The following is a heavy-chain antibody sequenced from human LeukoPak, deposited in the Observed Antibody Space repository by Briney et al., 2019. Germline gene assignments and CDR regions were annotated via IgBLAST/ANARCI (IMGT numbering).Heavy chain of an antibody. CDR3: ARGFGFRTYYYYYGMDV. CDR2: IYYSGST. D-gene: IGHD3-10*01. V-gene: IGHV4-39*01. CDR1: GGSISSSSYY. Sequence: SETLSLTCTVSGGSISSSSYYWGWIRQPPGKGLEWIGSIYYSGSTYYNPSLKSRVTISVDTSKNQFSLKLSSVTAADTAVYHCARGFGFRTYYYYYGMDVWGQGTTVTVSS. J-gene: IGHJ6*02.